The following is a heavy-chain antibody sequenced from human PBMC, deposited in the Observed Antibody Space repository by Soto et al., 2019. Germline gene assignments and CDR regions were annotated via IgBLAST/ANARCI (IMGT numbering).Heavy chain of an antibody. Sequence: ASVKVSCKASGYTFTSYAMHWVRQAPGQRLEWMGWINAGNGNTKYSQKFQGRVTITRDTSASTAYMELSSLRSEDTAVYYCARETFGEDGMDVWGQGTTVTVSS. J-gene: IGHJ6*02. V-gene: IGHV1-3*01. CDR3: ARETFGEDGMDV. CDR2: INAGNGNT. D-gene: IGHD3-10*01. CDR1: GYTFTSYA.